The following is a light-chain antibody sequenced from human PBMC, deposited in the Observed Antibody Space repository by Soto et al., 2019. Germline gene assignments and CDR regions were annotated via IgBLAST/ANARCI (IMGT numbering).Light chain of an antibody. V-gene: IGLV1-44*01. Sequence: QSVLTQPPSASGTPGQRGTISCSGSSSNIGSNTVNWYQQLPGTAPKLLIYSNNQRPSGVPDRFSGSKSGTSASLAISGLQSEDEADYYGAAWDDSLNGYVFGNGTKLTVL. CDR1: SSNIGSNT. CDR3: AAWDDSLNGYV. J-gene: IGLJ1*01. CDR2: SNN.